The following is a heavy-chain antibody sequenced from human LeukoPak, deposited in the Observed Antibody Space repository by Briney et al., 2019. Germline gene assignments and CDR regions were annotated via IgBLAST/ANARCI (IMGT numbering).Heavy chain of an antibody. CDR3: ARVRTHLRDSFDY. J-gene: IGHJ4*02. Sequence: PGGSLRLSCAASGFTFSSYAMHWVRQAPGKGLEWVAVISYDGSNKYYADSVKGRFTISRDNSKNTLYLQMNSLRAEDTAVYYCARVRTHLRDSFDYWGQGTLVTVSS. CDR2: ISYDGSNK. V-gene: IGHV3-30*04. CDR1: GFTFSSYA. D-gene: IGHD2-2*01.